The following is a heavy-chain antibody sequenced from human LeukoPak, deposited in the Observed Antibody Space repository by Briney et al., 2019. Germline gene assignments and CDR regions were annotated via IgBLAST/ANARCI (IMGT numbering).Heavy chain of an antibody. D-gene: IGHD2-15*01. CDR3: AKGVVAGREGYYFDY. V-gene: IGHV3-23*01. Sequence: PGASVRLSCAASGFTFSSYAMSWVRQAPGKGLEWVSAISGSGGSTYYADSVKGRFTISRDNSKNTLYLQMNSLRAEDTAVYYCAKGVVAGREGYYFDYWGQGTLVTVSS. J-gene: IGHJ4*02. CDR1: GFTFSSYA. CDR2: ISGSGGST.